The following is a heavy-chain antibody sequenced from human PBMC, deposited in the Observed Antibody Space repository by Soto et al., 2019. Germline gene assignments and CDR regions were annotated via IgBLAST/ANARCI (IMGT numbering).Heavy chain of an antibody. CDR1: GFAFSNYE. J-gene: IGHJ4*02. D-gene: IGHD3-3*02. CDR3: ARESFSASPNFFDY. CDR2: ISLSGSTI. Sequence: GGSLRLSCAASGFAFSNYEMNWVRQAPGKGLEWVSYISLSGSTIYYADSVKGRFTISRDDAKNSLYLQMASLRADDTAVYYCARESFSASPNFFDYWGQGTLVTVSS. V-gene: IGHV3-48*03.